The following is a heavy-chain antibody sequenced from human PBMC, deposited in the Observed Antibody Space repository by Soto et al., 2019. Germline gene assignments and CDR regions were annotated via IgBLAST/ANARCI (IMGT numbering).Heavy chain of an antibody. V-gene: IGHV3-30*18. Sequence: QVQLVESGGGVVQPGRSLRLSCAASGFTFSSYGMHWVRQAPGKGLEWVAVISYDGSNKYYADSVKGRFTISRDNSKNTLYLQMSSLRAEDTAVYYCAKDPARPSGRLGAEGGSGMDVWGQGTTVTVSS. CDR2: ISYDGSNK. D-gene: IGHD3-10*01. CDR1: GFTFSSYG. J-gene: IGHJ6*02. CDR3: AKDPARPSGRLGAEGGSGMDV.